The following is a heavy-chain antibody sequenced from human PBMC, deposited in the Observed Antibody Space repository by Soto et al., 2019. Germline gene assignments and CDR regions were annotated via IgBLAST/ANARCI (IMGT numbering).Heavy chain of an antibody. Sequence: PSETLSLTCAVSGGSISSGGYSWSWIRQPPGKGLEWIGYIYYSGSTNYNPSLKSRVTISVDTSKNQFSLKLSSVTAADTAVYYCARSIAAAGPYNWFDPWGQGTLVTVSS. CDR3: ARSIAAAGPYNWFDP. J-gene: IGHJ5*02. CDR2: IYYSGST. V-gene: IGHV4-61*08. D-gene: IGHD6-13*01. CDR1: GGSISSGGYS.